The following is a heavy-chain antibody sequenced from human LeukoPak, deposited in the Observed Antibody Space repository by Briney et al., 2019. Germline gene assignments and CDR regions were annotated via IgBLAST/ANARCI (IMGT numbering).Heavy chain of an antibody. D-gene: IGHD3-10*01. J-gene: IGHJ3*02. CDR1: GFTFSSYA. V-gene: IGHV3-23*01. Sequence: GGSLRLSCAASGFTFSSYAMSWVRQAPGKGLEWVAAISGSGGSTYYADSVKGRFTISRDNSKNTLYLQMKSLRAEDTAVYYCAKDLLRWFGESDAFDIWGQGTMVTVPS. CDR3: AKDLLRWFGESDAFDI. CDR2: ISGSGGST.